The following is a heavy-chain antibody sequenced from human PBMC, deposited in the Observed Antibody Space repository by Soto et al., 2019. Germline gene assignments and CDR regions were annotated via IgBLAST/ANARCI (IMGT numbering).Heavy chain of an antibody. CDR3: ARVSGVGAPPGADY. CDR2: VIPVLGQA. Sequence: QVQLVQSGAEVKRPGSSVKVSCKASGGIFSSYAISWLRQAPGQGLEWMGAVIPVLGQAYYAQNLQARVTITADESTRTAYLELSSVRSEHTAVFFCARVSGVGAPPGADYWGQGTLVTVAS. D-gene: IGHD1-26*01. CDR1: GGIFSSYA. J-gene: IGHJ4*02. V-gene: IGHV1-69*19.